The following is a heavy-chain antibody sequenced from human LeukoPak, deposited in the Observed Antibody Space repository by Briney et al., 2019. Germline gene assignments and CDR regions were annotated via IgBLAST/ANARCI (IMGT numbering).Heavy chain of an antibody. D-gene: IGHD3-3*01. CDR3: AKESPIFRVVINDVGGMDV. CDR1: GFTFNDYA. CDR2: ISWNSGST. V-gene: IGHV3-9*01. Sequence: GGSLRLSCAASGFTFNDYAMHWVRQAPGKGLEWVSGISWNSGSTGYVDSVKGRFTISRDNARNSLYLQMNSLRVEDTALYYCAKESPIFRVVINDVGGMDVWGQGTTVTVSS. J-gene: IGHJ6*02.